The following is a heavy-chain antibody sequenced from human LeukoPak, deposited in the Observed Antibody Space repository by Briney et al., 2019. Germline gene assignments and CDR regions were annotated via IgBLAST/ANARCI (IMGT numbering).Heavy chain of an antibody. Sequence: AGRSLRLSCAASGFTFENYGMHWVRQAPGKGLEWVAVISYDGKDKYYADYAKGRFTISRDNLRNTVHLQMNSLSPEDTAVYSCARGPYYGTGYLDPWGQGTLVTVSS. J-gene: IGHJ5*02. V-gene: IGHV3-30*03. CDR2: ISYDGKDK. D-gene: IGHD3-10*01. CDR1: GFTFENYG. CDR3: ARGPYYGTGYLDP.